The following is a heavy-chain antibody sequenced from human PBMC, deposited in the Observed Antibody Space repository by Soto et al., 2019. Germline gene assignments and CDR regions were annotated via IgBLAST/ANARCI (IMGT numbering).Heavy chain of an antibody. V-gene: IGHV3-7*03. CDR2: IKQDGSEK. J-gene: IGHJ4*02. CDR1: GLIVSTNY. CDR3: AREGKGFDY. Sequence: GGSLRLSCAASGLIVSTNYMSWVRQAPGKGLEWVANIKQDGSEKYYVDSVKGRFTISRDNAKNSLYLQMNSLRAEDTAVYYCAREGKGFDYWGQGTLVTVSS.